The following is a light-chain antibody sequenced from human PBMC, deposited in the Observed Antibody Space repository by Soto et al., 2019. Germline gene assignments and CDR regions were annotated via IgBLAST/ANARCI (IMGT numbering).Light chain of an antibody. CDR1: NIGAKS. J-gene: IGLJ1*01. V-gene: IGLV3-21*02. CDR3: CSYAGSYAYV. CDR2: DDS. Sequence: SYELTQPPSVSVAPGQTARITCGGNNIGAKSVLWYQQKPGQAPVVVVYDDSDRPSGVPDRFSGSKSGNTASLTISGLQAEDEADYYCCSYAGSYAYVFGTGTKVTVL.